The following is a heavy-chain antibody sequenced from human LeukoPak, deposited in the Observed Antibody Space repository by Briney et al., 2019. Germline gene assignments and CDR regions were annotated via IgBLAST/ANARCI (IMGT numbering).Heavy chain of an antibody. D-gene: IGHD5-18*01. V-gene: IGHV3-13*01. Sequence: GGSLRLSCAASGFTFSSYDMHWVRQATGKGLDWVSAIGTAGDTYYPGSVKGRFTISRENAKNSLYLQMNSLRAGDTAVYYCARGYSYGYGNTHFDYWGQGTLVTVSS. J-gene: IGHJ4*02. CDR3: ARGYSYGYGNTHFDY. CDR2: IGTAGDT. CDR1: GFTFSSYD.